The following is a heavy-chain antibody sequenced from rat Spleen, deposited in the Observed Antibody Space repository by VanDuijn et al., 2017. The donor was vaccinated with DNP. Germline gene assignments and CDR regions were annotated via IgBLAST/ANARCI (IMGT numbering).Heavy chain of an antibody. V-gene: IGHV5-20*01. CDR2: LTYDGGST. D-gene: IGHD1-1*01. J-gene: IGHJ4*01. Sequence: EVQLVESGGGLVQPGRSMKLSCAASGFTFSDYGMAWVLQAPTKGLEWVASLTYDGGSTYYRDSVKGRFTISRDNAENTVYLQMNSLRSEDTATYYCAKDLQWYAMDAWGQGTSVTVSS. CDR1: GFTFSDYG. CDR3: AKDLQWYAMDA.